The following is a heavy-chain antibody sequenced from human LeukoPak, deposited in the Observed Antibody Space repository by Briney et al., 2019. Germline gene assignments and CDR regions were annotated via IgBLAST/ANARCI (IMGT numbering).Heavy chain of an antibody. CDR3: ARGFSEMATIVGEFDY. CDR1: GGSISGGGYY. CDR2: IYYSGST. V-gene: IGHV4-39*07. Sequence: SETLSLTCTVSGGSISGGGYYWSWIRQPPGKGLEWIGSIYYSGSTYYNPSLKSRVTISVDTSKNQFSLKLSSVTAADTAVYYCARGFSEMATIVGEFDYWGQGTLVTVSS. D-gene: IGHD5-24*01. J-gene: IGHJ4*02.